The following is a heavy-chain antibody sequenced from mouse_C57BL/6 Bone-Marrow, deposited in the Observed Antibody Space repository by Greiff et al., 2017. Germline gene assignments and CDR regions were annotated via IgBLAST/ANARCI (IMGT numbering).Heavy chain of an antibody. CDR3: ARSGSSGPACFAY. CDR2: IWTGGGT. D-gene: IGHD3-2*02. J-gene: IGHJ3*01. Sequence: VKLMESGPGLVAPSQCLSITCTVSGFSLTSYAISWVRQPPGKGLEWLGVIWTGGGTNYNSALYSRLSISTDNSMSQVFLKMNSLHTNDTARYYCARSGSSGPACFAYWGQGTRVTVSA. CDR1: GFSLTSYA. V-gene: IGHV2-9-1*01.